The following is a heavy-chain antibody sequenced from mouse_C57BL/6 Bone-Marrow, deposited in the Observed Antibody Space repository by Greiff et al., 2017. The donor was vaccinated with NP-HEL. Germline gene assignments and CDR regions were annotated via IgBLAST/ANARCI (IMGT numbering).Heavy chain of an antibody. CDR2: INPNIGGT. D-gene: IGHD1-1*01. CDR1: GYTFTDYN. V-gene: IGHV1-18*01. Sequence: EVQLQQSGPELVKPGASVKIPCKASGYTFTDYNMDWVKQSHGKSLGWIGDINPNIGGTIYNQKFKGKATLTVDKSSSTAYMELRSLTSEDTAVYYCARLDTTVVADWYFDVWGTGTTVTVSS. J-gene: IGHJ1*03. CDR3: ARLDTTVVADWYFDV.